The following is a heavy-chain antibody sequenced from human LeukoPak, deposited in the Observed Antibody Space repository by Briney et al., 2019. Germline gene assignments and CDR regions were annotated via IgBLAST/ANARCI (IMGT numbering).Heavy chain of an antibody. CDR3: ARDSYIVVVPAAPAWAFDI. CDR2: ISAYNGNT. J-gene: IGHJ3*02. CDR1: GYTFTSYG. D-gene: IGHD2-2*01. Sequence: ASVKVSCKASGYTFTSYGISWVRQAPGQGLEWMGWISAYNGNTNYAQKPQGRVTMTTDTSTSTAYMELRSLRSDDTAVYYCARDSYIVVVPAAPAWAFDIWGQGTMVTVSS. V-gene: IGHV1-18*01.